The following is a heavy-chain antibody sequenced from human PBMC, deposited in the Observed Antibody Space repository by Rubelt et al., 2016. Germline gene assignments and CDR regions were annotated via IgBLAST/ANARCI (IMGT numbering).Heavy chain of an antibody. V-gene: IGHV3-73*01. CDR3: TRQADSGNHFDY. CDR1: GFTFSGSA. CDR2: IRSITNNYAT. D-gene: IGHD4-23*01. Sequence: EVQLVESGGGLVQPGGSLRLSCAASGFTFSGSAMQWVRQASGKGLEWVGRIRSITNNYATAYAGSGKGRFIISREDSKNTAYLQMNSLKTEDTAVYYCTRQADSGNHFDYWGQGTLVTVSS. J-gene: IGHJ4*02.